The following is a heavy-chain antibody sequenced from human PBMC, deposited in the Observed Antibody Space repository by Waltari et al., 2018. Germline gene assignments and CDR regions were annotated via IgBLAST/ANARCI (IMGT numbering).Heavy chain of an antibody. CDR1: GFTFSSYS. J-gene: IGHJ4*02. Sequence: EVQLVESGGGLVQPGGSLRLSCAASGFTFSSYSMHWVRQAPGKGLEWVSYISSSSSTIYYADSVKGRFTISRDNAKNSLYLQMNSLRAEDTAVYYCARDSPYSSGWYPQDYWGQGTLVTVSS. V-gene: IGHV3-48*01. D-gene: IGHD6-19*01. CDR2: ISSSSSTI. CDR3: ARDSPYSSGWYPQDY.